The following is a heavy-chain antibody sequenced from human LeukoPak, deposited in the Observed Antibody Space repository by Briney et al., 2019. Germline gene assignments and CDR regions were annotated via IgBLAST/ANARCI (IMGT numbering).Heavy chain of an antibody. V-gene: IGHV1-18*01. CDR2: ISAYNGNT. CDR1: GYTFTSYG. Sequence: ASVKVSCKASGYTFTSYGISWVRQAPGQGLEWMGWISAYNGNTNYAQKLQGRVTMTPDTSTSTAYMELRSLRSDDTAVYYCARGDGYCSGGSCYPEAFDIWGQGTMVTVSS. D-gene: IGHD2-15*01. J-gene: IGHJ3*02. CDR3: ARGDGYCSGGSCYPEAFDI.